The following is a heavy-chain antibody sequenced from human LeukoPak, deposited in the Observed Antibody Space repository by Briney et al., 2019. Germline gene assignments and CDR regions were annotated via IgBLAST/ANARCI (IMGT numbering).Heavy chain of an antibody. Sequence: GGSLRLSCTASGLTFSNYATTWVRQAPGKGLEWFSSITGSGRGTYYADSVKGRFSVNSLRADDTALYYCSKDPNGDYVGAFDMWGPGTMVTVSS. D-gene: IGHD4-17*01. CDR2: ITGSGRGT. CDR1: GLTFSNYA. V-gene: IGHV3-23*01. CDR3: M. J-gene: IGHJ3*02.